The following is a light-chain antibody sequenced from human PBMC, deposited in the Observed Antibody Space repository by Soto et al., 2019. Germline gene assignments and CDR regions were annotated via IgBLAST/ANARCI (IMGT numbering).Light chain of an antibody. V-gene: IGKV3-11*01. Sequence: EIGLKQAPATLSLSPRERATLSCRASQSVSGFLAWFQQKPGQAPRLLIYDASKRATGIPARFSGSGFGTDYTLTISSLEPEDFAVYYCQQRSKWRTFGQGTKVDIK. CDR3: QQRSKWRT. CDR1: QSVSGF. J-gene: IGKJ1*01. CDR2: DAS.